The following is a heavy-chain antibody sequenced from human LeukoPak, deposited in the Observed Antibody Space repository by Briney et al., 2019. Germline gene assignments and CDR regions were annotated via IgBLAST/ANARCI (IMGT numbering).Heavy chain of an antibody. V-gene: IGHV4-4*07. D-gene: IGHD1-1*01. J-gene: IGHJ4*02. CDR2: IHTGGTT. CDR1: GGSITFYY. CDR3: ASSSWKKTFDY. Sequence: SETLSLTCSVSGGSITFYYWNWIRKPAGKGLEWIGRIHTGGTTNYNPSLKSRVTMPIDTSQKKFSLNLTSVTAADTAVYYCASSSWKKTFDYWGQGALVTVSS.